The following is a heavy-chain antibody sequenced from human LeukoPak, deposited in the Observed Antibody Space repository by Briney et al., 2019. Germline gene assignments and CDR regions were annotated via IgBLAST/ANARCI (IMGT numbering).Heavy chain of an antibody. Sequence: TGGSLRLSCAASGFTFSSYGMHWVRQAPGKGLEWVAFIRYDGSNKYYADSVKGRFTISRDNSKNTLYLQMNSLRAEDTAVYYSARGTSISSHPPCDYWGQGTLVTVSS. CDR2: IRYDGSNK. CDR1: GFTFSSYG. CDR3: ARGTSISSHPPCDY. J-gene: IGHJ4*02. V-gene: IGHV3-30*02. D-gene: IGHD6-13*01.